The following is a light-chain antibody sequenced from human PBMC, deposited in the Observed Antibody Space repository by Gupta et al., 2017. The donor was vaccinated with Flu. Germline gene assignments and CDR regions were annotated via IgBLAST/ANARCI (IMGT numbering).Light chain of an antibody. CDR1: SSDVGGYNY. CDR3: SSFTSSNTYV. V-gene: IGLV2-14*01. CDR2: EVN. J-gene: IGLJ1*01. Sequence: QSALTQPASVSGSPGQSITISCTGTSSDVGGYNYVSWYQQHPGNAPKVIICEVNNRPSGVSNRFSGSKSGNTASLTISGLQAEDEAEYYCSSFTSSNTYVFGSGTRVTVL.